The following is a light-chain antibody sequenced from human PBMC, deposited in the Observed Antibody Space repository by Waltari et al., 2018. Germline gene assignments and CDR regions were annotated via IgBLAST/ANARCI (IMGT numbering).Light chain of an antibody. CDR3: QQYNSDPT. CDR2: KAS. V-gene: IGKV1-5*03. J-gene: IGKJ1*01. CDR1: QSISSW. Sequence: DIQMTQSPSTLSASVGDSVTITCRASQSISSWLAWYQQKPGKAPKLLIYKASILESGVPSRFSVSGSVTEFTLTVSSLQPDDFATYYCQQYNSDPTFGQGTKVEIK.